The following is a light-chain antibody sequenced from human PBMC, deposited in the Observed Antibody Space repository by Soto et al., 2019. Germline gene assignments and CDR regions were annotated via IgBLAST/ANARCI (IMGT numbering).Light chain of an antibody. CDR1: QTVLSDY. CDR3: QQYRTSPPGYT. J-gene: IGKJ2*01. V-gene: IGKV3-20*01. Sequence: VLTQSPGTLSLSPGERATLSCRASQTVLSDYLAWYQQKPGQARRLLIYRTSRRATGIPDSFSGGGSGTDFSLTIRRLEPEDFAIYYYQQYRTSPPGYTFGQGTKLEIK. CDR2: RTS.